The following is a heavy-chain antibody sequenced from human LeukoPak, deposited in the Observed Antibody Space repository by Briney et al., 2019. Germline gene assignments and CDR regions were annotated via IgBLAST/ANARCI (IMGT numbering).Heavy chain of an antibody. V-gene: IGHV4-61*05. J-gene: IGHJ3*02. Sequence: SETLSLTCTVSGGSISSRSYYWGWIRQPPGKGLEWIGYIYYSGSTNYNPSLKSRVTISVDTSKNQFSLKLSSVTAADTAVYYCARIRVERWLQSYAFDIWGQGTMVTVSS. CDR2: IYYSGST. CDR1: GGSISSRSYY. CDR3: ARIRVERWLQSYAFDI. D-gene: IGHD5-24*01.